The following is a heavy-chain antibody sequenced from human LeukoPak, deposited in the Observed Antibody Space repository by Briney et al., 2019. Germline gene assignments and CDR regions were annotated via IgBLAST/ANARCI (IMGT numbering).Heavy chain of an antibody. J-gene: IGHJ4*02. CDR3: AREFSDSSGSNDY. Sequence: ASVKVSCKASGYTFGTHWMHWVRQAPGQGLEWMGIINPSGGSTSYAQKFQGRVTMTRDTSTSTVYMELSSLRSEDTAVYYCAREFSDSSGSNDYWGQGTLVTVSS. V-gene: IGHV1-46*01. D-gene: IGHD3-22*01. CDR1: GYTFGTHW. CDR2: INPSGGST.